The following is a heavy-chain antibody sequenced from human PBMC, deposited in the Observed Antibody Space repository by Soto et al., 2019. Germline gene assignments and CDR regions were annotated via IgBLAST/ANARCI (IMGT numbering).Heavy chain of an antibody. CDR3: ARDLAAAGPNWFDP. D-gene: IGHD6-13*01. J-gene: IGHJ5*02. CDR1: GYTFTSYG. CDR2: ISTFNSHT. Sequence: GASVKVSCKASGYTFTSYGISWVRQAPGQGLEWMGWISTFNSHTDYAQKVQGRVAMTTDRSTGTAYMELRSLRSEDTAVYYCARDLAAAGPNWFDPWGQGTLVTVSS. V-gene: IGHV1-18*01.